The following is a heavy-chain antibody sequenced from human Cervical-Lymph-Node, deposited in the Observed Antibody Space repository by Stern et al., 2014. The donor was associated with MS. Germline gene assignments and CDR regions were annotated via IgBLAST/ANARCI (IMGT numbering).Heavy chain of an antibody. CDR3: ARGVNNWLDP. CDR2: IFYSGST. J-gene: IGHJ5*02. Sequence: QVQLQQWGPGLVKPSETLSLTCTVSGGSVSSHYWSWFRQTPGKGLEWIGYIFYSGSTNYNPPLKSRVTMSLDMSKNQFSLNLTSVTAADTAVYYCARGVNNWLDPWGQGTQVTVSS. V-gene: IGHV4-59*02. CDR1: GGSVSSHY.